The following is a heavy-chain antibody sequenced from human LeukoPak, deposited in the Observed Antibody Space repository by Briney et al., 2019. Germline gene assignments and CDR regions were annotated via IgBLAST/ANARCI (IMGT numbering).Heavy chain of an antibody. CDR2: IHNSGRC. Sequence: SETLSLTCSVSGGSISSSSYYWGWIRQPPGKGLEWIGSIHNSGRCSHNPSLKSRLSISVDTSKNQFSLKLRSATAADTAVYYCARTGYSGYGTQVHWGQGTLVAVSS. D-gene: IGHD5-12*01. CDR3: ARTGYSGYGTQVH. CDR1: GGSISSSSYY. J-gene: IGHJ4*02. V-gene: IGHV4-39*01.